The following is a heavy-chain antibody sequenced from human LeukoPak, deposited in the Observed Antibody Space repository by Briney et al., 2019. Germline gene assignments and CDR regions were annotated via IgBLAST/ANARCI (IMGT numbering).Heavy chain of an antibody. CDR1: GGTFSSYA. CDR2: IIPIFGTA. J-gene: IGHJ4*02. CDR3: GGGTGALRGD. V-gene: IGHV1-69*15. D-gene: IGHD1-14*01. Sequence: SSVKDSCKASGGTFSSYAISWLRQAPGQGLEWMGRIIPIFGTANYAQKFQGRVTITADESTSTAYMELNSLTSEDTAVYYCGGGTGALRGDWGQGTLVTVSS.